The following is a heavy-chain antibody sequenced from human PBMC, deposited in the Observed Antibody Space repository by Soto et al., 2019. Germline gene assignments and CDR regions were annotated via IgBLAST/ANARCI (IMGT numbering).Heavy chain of an antibody. J-gene: IGHJ4*02. CDR1: GYTFTSYG. CDR2: ISTYNGNT. D-gene: IGHD3-10*01. V-gene: IGHV1-18*01. CDR3: AREMVRGVGSDY. Sequence: QVQLVQSGAEVKKPGASVKVSCKASGYTFTSYGISWVRQAPGQGLEWMGWISTYNGNTKNAQKLQGRVTMTSETPPSRADMELRSLRSYDTAVLYCAREMVRGVGSDYWGQGTLVTVSS.